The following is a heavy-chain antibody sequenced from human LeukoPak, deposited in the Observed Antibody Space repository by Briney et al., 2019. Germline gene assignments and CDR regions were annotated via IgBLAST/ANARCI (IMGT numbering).Heavy chain of an antibody. V-gene: IGHV5-51*01. CDR2: IYPGDSDT. Sequence: GKPLNISGKRSGYSFSNYWICLVRQMPAKSLEWMGIIYPGDSDTRYSPSFQGQVTISADKSISTAYLQWSSLKASDTAMYYCARLNSGWYYFDYWGQGTLVTVSS. J-gene: IGHJ4*02. D-gene: IGHD6-19*01. CDR1: GYSFSNYW. CDR3: ARLNSGWYYFDY.